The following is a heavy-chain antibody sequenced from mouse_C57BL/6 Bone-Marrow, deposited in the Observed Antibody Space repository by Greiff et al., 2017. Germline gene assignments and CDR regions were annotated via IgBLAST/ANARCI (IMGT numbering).Heavy chain of an antibody. D-gene: IGHD2-3*01. J-gene: IGHJ3*01. CDR3: ARSRPGLLPWFAY. CDR1: GYTFTSYW. Sequence: QVQLKQPGAELVMPGASVKLSCKASGYTFTSYWMHWVKQRPGQGLEWIGEIDPSDSYTNYNQKFKGKSTLTVDKSSSTAYMQLSSLTSEDSAVYYCARSRPGLLPWFAYWGQGTLVTVSA. V-gene: IGHV1-69*01. CDR2: IDPSDSYT.